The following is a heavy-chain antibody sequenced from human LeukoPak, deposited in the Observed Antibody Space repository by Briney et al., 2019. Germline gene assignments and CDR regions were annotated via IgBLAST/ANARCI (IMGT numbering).Heavy chain of an antibody. J-gene: IGHJ4*02. Sequence: GGSLRLSCAASGFTFSNYWMSWVRQAPGKGLKWVANIKQDGSEKYYVDSVTGRFTISRDNAKNSLYLQMNSLRAEDTAVYYCASGTRARGIAVAVSTLYYWGQGPLVTVSS. CDR1: GFTFSNYW. CDR3: ASGTRARGIAVAVSTLYY. D-gene: IGHD6-19*01. CDR2: IKQDGSEK. V-gene: IGHV3-7*02.